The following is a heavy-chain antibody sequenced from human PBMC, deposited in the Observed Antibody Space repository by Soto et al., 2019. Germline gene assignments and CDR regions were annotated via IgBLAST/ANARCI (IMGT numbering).Heavy chain of an antibody. V-gene: IGHV6-1*01. CDR1: GDSVSSNSAA. Sequence: PSQTLSLTCAISGDSVSSNSAAWNWIRQSPSRGLEWLGRTYYRSRWYNDYAVSVKGRITVNSDTSKSQFSLQLKSVTPEDTAVYYCARTEGYFNYWGQGTLVTVSS. CDR3: ARTEGYFNY. CDR2: TYYRSRWYN. J-gene: IGHJ4*02.